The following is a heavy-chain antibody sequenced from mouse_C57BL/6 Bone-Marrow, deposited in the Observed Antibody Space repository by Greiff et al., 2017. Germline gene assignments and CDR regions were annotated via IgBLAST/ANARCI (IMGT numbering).Heavy chain of an antibody. CDR1: GYTFTSYW. V-gene: IGHV1-61*01. CDR2: IYPSDSET. CDR3: ARLGYYGSPWYFDV. D-gene: IGHD1-1*01. Sequence: QVQLQQPGAELVRPGSSVKLSCKASGYTFTSYWMDWVKQRPGQGLEWIGNIYPSDSETHYNQKFKDKATLTVDKSSSTAYMQLSSLTSADSAVYYCARLGYYGSPWYFDVWGTGTTVTVSS. J-gene: IGHJ1*03.